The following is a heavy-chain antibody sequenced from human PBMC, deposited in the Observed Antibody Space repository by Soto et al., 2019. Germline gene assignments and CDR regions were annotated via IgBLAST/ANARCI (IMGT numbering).Heavy chain of an antibody. CDR1: GFSFSNYW. Sequence: GSLRLSCAASGFSFSNYWMHWVRQAPGKGLVWVSRIYSDGSGTMYADSVKGRFTISRDNAKSTLYLQMNSLRAEDTAVYYCATLNSFGSDYWGRGTLVTVSS. CDR2: IYSDGSGT. CDR3: ATLNSFGSDY. D-gene: IGHD5-18*01. V-gene: IGHV3-74*03. J-gene: IGHJ4*02.